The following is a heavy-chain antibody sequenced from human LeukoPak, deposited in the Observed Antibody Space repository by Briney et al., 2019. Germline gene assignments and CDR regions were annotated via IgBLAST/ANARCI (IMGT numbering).Heavy chain of an antibody. J-gene: IGHJ5*02. Sequence: PGGSLRLSCAASGFTFDDYGMSWVRHAPGKGLEWVSGINWNGGSTGYADSVKGRFTISRDNAKNSLYLQMNSLRAEDTALYYCARARYYYDSSGFKADWFDHWGQGTLVTVSS. CDR1: GFTFDDYG. CDR3: ARARYYYDSSGFKADWFDH. D-gene: IGHD3-22*01. CDR2: INWNGGST. V-gene: IGHV3-20*04.